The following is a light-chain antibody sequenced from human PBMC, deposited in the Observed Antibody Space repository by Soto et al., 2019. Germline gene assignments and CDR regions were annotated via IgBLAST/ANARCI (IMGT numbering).Light chain of an antibody. Sequence: DIQMTQSPSTLSASVGARVSITCRASQRISTWLAWYQQKPGKAPKLLIYDASTLESGVPSRFRGSGSGTEFTLTISSLQPEEFATYYGQQYNSYSPGRTFGQGTKVEIK. CDR1: QRISTW. CDR2: DAS. CDR3: QQYNSYSPGRT. J-gene: IGKJ1*01. V-gene: IGKV1-5*01.